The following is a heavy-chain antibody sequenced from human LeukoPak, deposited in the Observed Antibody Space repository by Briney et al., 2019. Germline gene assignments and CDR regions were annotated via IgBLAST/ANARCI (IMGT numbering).Heavy chain of an antibody. J-gene: IGHJ4*02. Sequence: GESLKISCQGSGYSFTSYWIGWVRQMPGKGLEWMGIIYPGDSDTRYSPSFQGQVTISADKSISTAYLQWSSLKASDTAMYYCARRLYYYDSSGYYGKFYFDYWGQGTLVTVSS. V-gene: IGHV5-51*01. CDR2: IYPGDSDT. CDR1: GYSFTSYW. D-gene: IGHD3-22*01. CDR3: ARRLYYYDSSGYYGKFYFDY.